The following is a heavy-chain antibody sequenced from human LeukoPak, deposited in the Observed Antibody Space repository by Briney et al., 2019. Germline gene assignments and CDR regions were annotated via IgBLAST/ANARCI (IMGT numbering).Heavy chain of an antibody. CDR1: GYTFTGYY. V-gene: IGHV1-2*02. D-gene: IGHD1-26*01. J-gene: IGHJ5*02. CDR2: INPNSGGT. CDR3: ARELSLAGELHKDSWFDP. Sequence: ASVKVSCKASGYTFTGYYMRWVRQASGQGLEWKGWINPNSGGTNYAQKFQGRVTMTRDTSISTAYMELSRLRSDDTAVYYCARELSLAGELHKDSWFDPWGQGTLVTVSS.